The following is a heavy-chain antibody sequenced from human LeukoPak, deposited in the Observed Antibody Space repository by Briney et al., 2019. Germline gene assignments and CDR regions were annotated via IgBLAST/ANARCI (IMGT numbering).Heavy chain of an antibody. CDR1: GGSISSSSYY. CDR3: ARLEEVVIPRGINWFDP. CDR2: IYYSGST. J-gene: IGHJ5*02. V-gene: IGHV4-39*01. D-gene: IGHD3-22*01. Sequence: PSETLSLTCTVSGGSISSSSYYWGWIRQPPGKGLEWIGSIYYSGSTYYNPSLKSRVTISVDTSKNQFSLKLSSVTAADTAVYYCARLEEVVIPRGINWFDPWGQGTLVTVSS.